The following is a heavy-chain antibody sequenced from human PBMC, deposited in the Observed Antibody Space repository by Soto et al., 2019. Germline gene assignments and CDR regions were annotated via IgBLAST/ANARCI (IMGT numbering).Heavy chain of an antibody. CDR2: IYHSGSA. D-gene: IGHD4-4*01. CDR1: GGSRINGGSC. V-gene: IGHV4-31*02. CDR3: ARDPPGFHSAFAF. Sequence: SLTLCLRWTVAGGSRINGGSCCYCIRKHPGKALEWIGYIYHSGSANYNPSLKSRLIISVDTSKNQFSLRLNSVTPEDTAIYYCARDPPGFHSAFAFWGQGTLVTVSS. J-gene: IGHJ4*02.